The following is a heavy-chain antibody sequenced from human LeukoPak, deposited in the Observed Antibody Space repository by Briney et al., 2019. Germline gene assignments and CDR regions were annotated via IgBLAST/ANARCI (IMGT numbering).Heavy chain of an antibody. Sequence: GESLKISCQGPGYSFTSYWIGWVRQMPGKGLEWMGIIYPGGSDTRYSPSFQGQVTISADKSISTAYLQCSSLKASDTAMYYCARHGSSWSDPSLDYWGQGTLVTVSS. CDR2: IYPGGSDT. CDR1: GYSFTSYW. D-gene: IGHD6-13*01. J-gene: IGHJ4*02. V-gene: IGHV5-51*01. CDR3: ARHGSSWSDPSLDY.